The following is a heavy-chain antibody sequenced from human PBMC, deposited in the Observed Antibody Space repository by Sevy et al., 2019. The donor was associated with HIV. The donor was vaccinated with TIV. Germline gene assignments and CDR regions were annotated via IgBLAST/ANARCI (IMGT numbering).Heavy chain of an antibody. J-gene: IGHJ6*02. CDR1: GFTFNRYW. D-gene: IGHD1-26*01. Sequence: GGSLRLSCAASGFTFNRYWMSWVRQAPGKGLQWVANIKLDGSEKYYLDSVRGRFTISRDNAKNSPYLQMNSLRAEDTAVSYFARDCNSATCLSGLDVWGLGTTVTVSS. CDR3: ARDCNSATCLSGLDV. V-gene: IGHV3-7*03. CDR2: IKLDGSEK.